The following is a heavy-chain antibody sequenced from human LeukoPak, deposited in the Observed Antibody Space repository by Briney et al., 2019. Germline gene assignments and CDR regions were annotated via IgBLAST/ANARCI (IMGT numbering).Heavy chain of an antibody. J-gene: IGHJ4*02. Sequence: PGGSQRLSCAASGFTFSSYSMNWVRQAPGKGLEWVSSISGSSSYIYYADSVKGRFTISRDNAKNSLYLQMNSLRAEDTAVYYCARDRGYCSSTSCYVRSGIDYWGQGTLVAVSS. V-gene: IGHV3-21*01. D-gene: IGHD2-2*03. CDR1: GFTFSSYS. CDR3: ARDRGYCSSTSCYVRSGIDY. CDR2: ISGSSSYI.